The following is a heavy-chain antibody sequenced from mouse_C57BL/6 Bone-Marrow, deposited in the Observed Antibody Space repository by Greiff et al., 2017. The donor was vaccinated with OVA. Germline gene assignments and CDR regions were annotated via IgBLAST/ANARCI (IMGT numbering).Heavy chain of an antibody. Sequence: QVQLQQPGAELVMPGASVKLSCKASGYTFTSYWMHWVKQRPGQGLEWIGEIDPSDSYTNYNQKFKGMSTLTVEKSSSTAYMQLSGLTSEDAAVYYGARGLFAYWGQGARVTVS. CDR1: GYTFTSYW. CDR2: IDPSDSYT. V-gene: IGHV1-69*01. J-gene: IGHJ3*01. CDR3: ARGLFAY.